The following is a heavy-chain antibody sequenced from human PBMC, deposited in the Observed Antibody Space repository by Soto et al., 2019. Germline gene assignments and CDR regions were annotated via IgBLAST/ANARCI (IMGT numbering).Heavy chain of an antibody. CDR3: ARAARADGITAMVYYYFDY. Sequence: ASVKVSCKASGYTFTSYAMHWVRQAPGQRLEWMGWINAGNGNTEYSQKFQGRVTITRDTSASTAYMELSSLRSEDTAVYYCARAARADGITAMVYYYFDYWGQGTLVTVSS. CDR2: INAGNGNT. J-gene: IGHJ4*02. D-gene: IGHD5-18*01. V-gene: IGHV1-3*01. CDR1: GYTFTSYA.